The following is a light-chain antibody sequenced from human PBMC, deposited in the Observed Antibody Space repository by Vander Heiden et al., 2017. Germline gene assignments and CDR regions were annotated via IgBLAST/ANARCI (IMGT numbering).Light chain of an antibody. V-gene: IGKV4-1*01. Sequence: DILMTQSPAALAVSLGERTAIICKSSKTILYNSNKKSYLAWYQQRPGQPPKLLIYWASARESGVPDRFSGSGSGTDFTLTISSLQAEDVAVYYCQQDHNVPLTFGQGTQLEIK. CDR3: QQDHNVPLT. J-gene: IGKJ5*01. CDR1: KTILYNSNKKSY. CDR2: WAS.